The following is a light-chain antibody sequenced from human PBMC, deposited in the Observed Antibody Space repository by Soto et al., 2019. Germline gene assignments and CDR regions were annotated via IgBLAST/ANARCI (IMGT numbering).Light chain of an antibody. V-gene: IGLV6-57*04. CDR3: QSYHSSNVV. CDR2: EDN. Sequence: NFMLTQPHSVSESPGKTVTISCTRSSGSIASNYVQWYQQRPGSAPTTVIYEDNQRPSGVPDRFSGSIDSSSNSAPLTICRLKTEDEADYYCQSYHSSNVVFGGGTKLTVL. J-gene: IGLJ3*02. CDR1: SGSIASNY.